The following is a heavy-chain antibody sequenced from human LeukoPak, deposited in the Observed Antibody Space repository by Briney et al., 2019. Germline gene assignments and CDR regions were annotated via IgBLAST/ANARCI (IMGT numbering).Heavy chain of an antibody. J-gene: IGHJ4*02. CDR1: GGSISSYY. V-gene: IGHV4-59*01. D-gene: IGHD4-23*01. Sequence: SETLSLTCTVSGGSISSYYWSWIRQPPGKGLEWIGYIYYSGSTNNNPSLKSRVTISVDTSKNQFSLKLSSVTAADTAVYYCARVLDGGNSYYFDYWGQGTLVTVSS. CDR3: ARVLDGGNSYYFDY. CDR2: IYYSGST.